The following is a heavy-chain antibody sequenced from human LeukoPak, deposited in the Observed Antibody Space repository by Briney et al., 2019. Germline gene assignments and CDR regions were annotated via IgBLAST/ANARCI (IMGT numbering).Heavy chain of an antibody. CDR1: GGSISSYY. CDR2: IYYSGST. V-gene: IGHV4-59*01. Sequence: SETLSLTCTVSGGSISSYYWSWIRQPPGKGLEWIGYIYYSGSTNYNPSLKSRVTISVDTSKNQFSLKLSSVTAADTAVYYCARRPDYYGSGSSNWFDPWGQGTLVTVSS. CDR3: ARRPDYYGSGSSNWFDP. J-gene: IGHJ5*02. D-gene: IGHD3-10*01.